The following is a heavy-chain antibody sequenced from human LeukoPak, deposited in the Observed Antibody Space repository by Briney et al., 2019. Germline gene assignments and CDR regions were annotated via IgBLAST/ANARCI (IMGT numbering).Heavy chain of an antibody. CDR2: INPKSGGT. Sequence: GASVKVSCKASGYSFTDYYIHWVRLVPGQGLEWMGWINPKSGGTHYAQKFQGRVSMTRDTSINTVHLELSSLKTNDTAVYYCARTREGVWGSYSPWGQGTLVTVSS. D-gene: IGHD3-16*01. J-gene: IGHJ4*02. V-gene: IGHV1-2*02. CDR1: GYSFTDYY. CDR3: ARTREGVWGSYSP.